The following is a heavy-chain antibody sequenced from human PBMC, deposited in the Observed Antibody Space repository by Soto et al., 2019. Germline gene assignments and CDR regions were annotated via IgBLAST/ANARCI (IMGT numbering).Heavy chain of an antibody. CDR3: AKAHRGAVIITTDSAHIDL. V-gene: IGHV1-46*01. J-gene: IGHJ5*02. CDR2: INPEGGST. D-gene: IGHD2-2*01. Sequence: QVQLVQSGAEVKKPGASVMLSCKASGYTFTDYDMHWVRQAPGQGLEWMGIINPEGGSTRYAEKLKGRVNMTGDTSTSTFYMAVSSLRYEDTAVYYCAKAHRGAVIITTDSAHIDLWGQGTLVTVSS. CDR1: GYTFTDYD.